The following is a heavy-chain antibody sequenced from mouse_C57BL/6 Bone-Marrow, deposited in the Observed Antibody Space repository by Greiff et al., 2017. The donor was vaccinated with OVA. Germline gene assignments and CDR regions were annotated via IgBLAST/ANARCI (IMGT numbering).Heavy chain of an antibody. Sequence: DVKLVESGGGLVQPGGSLKLSCAASGFTFSDYGMAWVRQAPRKGPEWVAFISNLAYSIYYADTVTGRFTISRENAKNTLYLEMSSLRSEDTAMYYCARGYYGNYGFAYWGQGTLVTVSA. CDR1: GFTFSDYG. J-gene: IGHJ3*01. D-gene: IGHD2-1*01. CDR3: ARGYYGNYGFAY. CDR2: ISNLAYSI. V-gene: IGHV5-15*01.